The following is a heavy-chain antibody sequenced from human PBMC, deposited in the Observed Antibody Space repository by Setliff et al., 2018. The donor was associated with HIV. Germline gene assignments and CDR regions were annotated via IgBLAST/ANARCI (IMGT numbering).Heavy chain of an antibody. CDR2: ISAYNGNT. Sequence: ASVKVSCKASGYTFTSYGISWVRQAPGQGLEWMGWISAYNGNTNYAQKLQGRVTMTTDTSTSTAYMELRSLRSDDTAVHYCARDPSCSSTSCYAGWFDPWGQGTLVTVSS. J-gene: IGHJ5*02. CDR3: ARDPSCSSTSCYAGWFDP. V-gene: IGHV1-18*01. D-gene: IGHD2-2*01. CDR1: GYTFTSYG.